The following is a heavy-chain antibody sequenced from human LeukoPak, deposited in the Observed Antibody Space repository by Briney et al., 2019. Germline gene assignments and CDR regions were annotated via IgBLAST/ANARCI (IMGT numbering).Heavy chain of an antibody. V-gene: IGHV4-59*01. Sequence: PSETLSLTCTVSGGSISTYYWSWIRQPPGKGLEWIGYIYHSGSTKYNPSLKSRVTISVDTSQNQFSLKLSSVTAADTAVYYCARGPGSSSWSNYNWFDPWGQGTLVTVSS. CDR1: GGSISTYY. CDR3: ARGPGSSSWSNYNWFDP. J-gene: IGHJ5*02. D-gene: IGHD6-13*01. CDR2: IYHSGST.